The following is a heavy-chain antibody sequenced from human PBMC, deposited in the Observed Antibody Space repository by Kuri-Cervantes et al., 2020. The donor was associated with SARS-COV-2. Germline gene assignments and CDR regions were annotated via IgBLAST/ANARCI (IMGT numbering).Heavy chain of an antibody. CDR2: ISYDGKKK. Sequence: GSLRLSCAASGFNFSRTDMHWVRQAPGKGLEWVAVISYDGKKKKCIGSGKGRFTISRDNSQNTVYLRMTNLRSEDTAMYYCAKDHFGVHDFWGQGTLVTVSS. J-gene: IGHJ4*02. V-gene: IGHV3-30*18. CDR3: AKDHFGVHDF. CDR1: GFNFSRTD. D-gene: IGHD2-21*01.